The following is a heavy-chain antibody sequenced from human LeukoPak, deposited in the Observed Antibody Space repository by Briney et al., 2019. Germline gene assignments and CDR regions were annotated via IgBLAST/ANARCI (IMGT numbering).Heavy chain of an antibody. Sequence: SQTLSLTCTVSGGSVSSADYYWNWIRQPPGKGLEWIGYISYTGTTFYSPLLRSRVTFSIDTSNNQFSLNLKSVTAADTALFYCARSPLYNTHLKPFFDSWGQGTLVIVSS. CDR3: ARSPLYNTHLKPFFDS. V-gene: IGHV4-30-4*01. J-gene: IGHJ4*02. D-gene: IGHD3-16*01. CDR2: ISYTGTT. CDR1: GGSVSSADYY.